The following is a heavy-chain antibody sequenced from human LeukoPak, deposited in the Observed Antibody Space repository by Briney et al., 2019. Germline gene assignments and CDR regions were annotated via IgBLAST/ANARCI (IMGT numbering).Heavy chain of an antibody. D-gene: IGHD6-19*01. J-gene: IGHJ1*01. Sequence: GGSLRLSCAASGFTFSSYAMHWVRQAAGKGLEWVALISYDGSNKYYADSVKGRFTVSRDNSKNTLYLQMNSLRVEDTAVYYCASEYREDHSGSQYFQHWGQGTLVTVSS. CDR3: ASEYREDHSGSQYFQH. V-gene: IGHV3-30*04. CDR2: ISYDGSNK. CDR1: GFTFSSYA.